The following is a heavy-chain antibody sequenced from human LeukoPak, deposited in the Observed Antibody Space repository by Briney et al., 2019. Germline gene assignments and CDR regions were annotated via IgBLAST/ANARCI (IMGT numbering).Heavy chain of an antibody. CDR2: IKQDGSDK. J-gene: IGHJ4*02. V-gene: IGHV3-7*05. CDR1: GFTFSRYW. Sequence: GGSLRLSCAASGFTFSRYWMSWVRQAPGKGLEWVANIKQDGSDKYYMDSVKGRFTISRDNAKDSLYLQMNSLRAEDTAVYYCAKSATTVTSNFDYWGQGTLVTVSS. CDR3: AKSATTVTSNFDY. D-gene: IGHD4-17*01.